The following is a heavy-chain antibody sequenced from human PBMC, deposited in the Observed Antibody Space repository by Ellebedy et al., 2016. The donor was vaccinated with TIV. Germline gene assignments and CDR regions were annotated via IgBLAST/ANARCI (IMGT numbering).Heavy chain of an antibody. V-gene: IGHV3-30-3*01. CDR3: AKGGIAVGGSFFDS. J-gene: IGHJ4*02. CDR1: GLTFSSYP. D-gene: IGHD6-19*01. CDR2: ISYDGTTT. Sequence: GESLKISCTVSGLTFSSYPIHWVRLAPGKGLEWVTVISYDGTTTYKEDSVKGRFTISRDNSKNTLYVQMNSLRAEDTAVYYCAKGGIAVGGSFFDSWGQGTLVTVSS.